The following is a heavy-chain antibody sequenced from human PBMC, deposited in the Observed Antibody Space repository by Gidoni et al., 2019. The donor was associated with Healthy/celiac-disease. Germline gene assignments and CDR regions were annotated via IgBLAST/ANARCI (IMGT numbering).Heavy chain of an antibody. D-gene: IGHD3-22*01. V-gene: IGHV3-48*01. CDR2: ISSSSSTI. CDR1: GFTFSSYS. J-gene: IGHJ4*02. Sequence: EVQLVESGGGLVQPGGSLRLSCAASGFTFSSYSMNWVSQAPGKGLEWVSYISSSSSTIYYADSVKGRFTISRDNAKNSLYLQMNSLRAEDTAVYYCASASDYYDAGIDYWGQGTLVTVSS. CDR3: ASASDYYDAGIDY.